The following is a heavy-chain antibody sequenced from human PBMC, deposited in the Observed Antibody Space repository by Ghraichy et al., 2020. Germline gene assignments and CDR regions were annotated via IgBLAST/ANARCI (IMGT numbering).Heavy chain of an antibody. D-gene: IGHD3-3*01. Sequence: YLYKSRSTSYNPSLKSRVTISVDTSKNQFSLKLSSVTAADTAVYYCARRSGYIVGGMDVWGQGTTVTGSS. CDR2: LYKSRST. J-gene: IGHJ6*02. CDR3: ARRSGYIVGGMDV. V-gene: IGHV4-31*02.